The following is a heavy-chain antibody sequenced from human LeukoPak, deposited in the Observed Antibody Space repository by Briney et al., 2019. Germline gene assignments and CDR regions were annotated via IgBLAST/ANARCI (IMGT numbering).Heavy chain of an antibody. CDR3: AKGRDFDIFPDAFDI. Sequence: PGGSLRLSCAASGFTFSNYAMGWVRQAPGKGLEWVSAISGSVGRTYYADSVKGRFTISRDNSKNTLYLQTNSLRAEDTAIHYCAKGRDFDIFPDAFDIWGQGTMVTVSS. V-gene: IGHV3-23*01. CDR1: GFTFSNYA. D-gene: IGHD3-9*01. CDR2: ISGSVGRT. J-gene: IGHJ3*02.